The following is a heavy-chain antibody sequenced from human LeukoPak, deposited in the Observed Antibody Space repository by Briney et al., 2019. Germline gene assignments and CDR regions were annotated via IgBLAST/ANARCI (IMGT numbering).Heavy chain of an antibody. Sequence: RGGSLRLSCAASGFTFSNYAMTWVRQAPGKGLEWVSLIYSGGSTYYADSVKGRFTISRDNSKNTLYLQMNSLRAEDTAVYYCARDSGTYFGGAFDIWGPGTMVTVSS. V-gene: IGHV3-66*01. D-gene: IGHD1-26*01. CDR3: ARDSGTYFGGAFDI. CDR1: GFTFSNYA. J-gene: IGHJ3*02. CDR2: IYSGGST.